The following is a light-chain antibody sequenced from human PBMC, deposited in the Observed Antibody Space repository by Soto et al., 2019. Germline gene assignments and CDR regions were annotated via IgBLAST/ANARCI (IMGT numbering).Light chain of an antibody. V-gene: IGKV1-12*01. CDR2: GIS. Sequence: DIQMTQSPSSVSASVGDRVTITCRASQAFGSLLAWYQQKRGKAPKLLIYGISTLQGGVPSRFSGSESGADFTLAINSVHPEDSATYYCQQADSFPLNFGGGTDVEI. J-gene: IGKJ4*01. CDR3: QQADSFPLN. CDR1: QAFGSL.